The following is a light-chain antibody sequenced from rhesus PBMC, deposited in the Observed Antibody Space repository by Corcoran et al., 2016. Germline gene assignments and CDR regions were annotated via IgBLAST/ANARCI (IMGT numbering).Light chain of an antibody. CDR3: QQYSSSPYS. CDR2: KAS. CDR1: QSISSW. Sequence: DIQMTQSPSSLSASVGDTVTITCRASQSISSWLAWYQQNPGKAPKLLIYKASSLHSGGPSRFSGSGSGTDCTLTISSLQSEDCATYYCQQYSSSPYSFGQGTKVEIK. V-gene: IGKV1-22*01. J-gene: IGKJ2*01.